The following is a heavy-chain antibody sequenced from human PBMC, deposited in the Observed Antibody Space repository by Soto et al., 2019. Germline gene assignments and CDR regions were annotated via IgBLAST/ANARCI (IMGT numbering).Heavy chain of an antibody. Sequence: GASVKVSCKASGYTFSAYYMHWVRQAPGQGLEWMGIINPSGTSTDYAQKFPGRVTMTRDTSTSTLYMELSSLRSEDTAMYSCAREVSVGVGAHEYWG. CDR1: GYTFSAYY. CDR2: INPSGTST. J-gene: IGHJ4*01. V-gene: IGHV1-46*01. D-gene: IGHD2-15*01. CDR3: AREVSVGVGAHEY.